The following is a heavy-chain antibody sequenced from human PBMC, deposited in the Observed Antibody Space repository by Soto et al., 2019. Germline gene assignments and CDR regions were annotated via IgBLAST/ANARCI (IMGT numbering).Heavy chain of an antibody. J-gene: IGHJ4*02. D-gene: IGHD5-12*01. V-gene: IGHV5-10-1*01. CDR2: IDPFDSYT. Sequence: GESLKISCKASGYSFTNYWIGWVRQMLGKGLEWMGRIDPFDSYTKYGPSFQGHVTITVDKSTSTAFLQWSSLRASDSGMYYCARRGSGYYNPFDFWGQGTLVTVSS. CDR1: GYSFTNYW. CDR3: ARRGSGYYNPFDF.